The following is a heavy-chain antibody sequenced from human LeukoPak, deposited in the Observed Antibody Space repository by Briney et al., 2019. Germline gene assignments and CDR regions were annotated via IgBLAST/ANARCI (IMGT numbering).Heavy chain of an antibody. D-gene: IGHD1-14*01. CDR2: ISYSSNSI. CDR3: AREPENGMDV. J-gene: IGHJ6*02. CDR1: GFTFMDYY. Sequence: GGSLRLSCTASGFTFMDYYMSWIRQAPGKGLEWVSYISYSSNSINYADSVKGRFTMSRDNAKNSVFLQMNSLRAEDTAVYYCAREPENGMDVWGQGTTVTVSS. V-gene: IGHV3-11*04.